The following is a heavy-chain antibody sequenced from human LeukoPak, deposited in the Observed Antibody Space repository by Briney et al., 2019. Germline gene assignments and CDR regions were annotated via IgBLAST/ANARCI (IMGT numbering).Heavy chain of an antibody. J-gene: IGHJ4*02. CDR2: IIPILGIA. V-gene: IGHV1-69*04. CDR3: ARGRLPGIAAAGMKY. Sequence: SVKVSCKASGGTFSSYAISWVRQAPGQGLEWMGRIIPILGIANYAQKFQGRVTITADKSTSTAYMELRSLRSDDTAVYYCARGRLPGIAAAGMKYWGQGTLVTVSS. D-gene: IGHD6-13*01. CDR1: GGTFSSYA.